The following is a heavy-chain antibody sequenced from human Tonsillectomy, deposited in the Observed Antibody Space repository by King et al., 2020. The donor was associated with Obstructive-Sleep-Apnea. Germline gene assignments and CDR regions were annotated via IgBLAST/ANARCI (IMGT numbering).Heavy chain of an antibody. CDR2: IYYSGST. V-gene: IGHV4-59*01. Sequence: VQLQESGPGLVKPSETLSLTCTVSGGSISTYYWSWIQQSPGKGLEWIGYIYYSGSTNYNPSLKSRVTMSVDTSKNQFSLNLNSVTAADTAVYYCARAPYGSGIIDWFDPWGQGTLVTVSS. CDR3: ARAPYGSGIIDWFDP. J-gene: IGHJ5*02. CDR1: GGSISTYY. D-gene: IGHD3-10*01.